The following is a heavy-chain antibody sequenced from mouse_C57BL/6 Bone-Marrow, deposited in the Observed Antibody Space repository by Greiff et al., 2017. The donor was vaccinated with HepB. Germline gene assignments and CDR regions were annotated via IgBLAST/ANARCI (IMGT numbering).Heavy chain of an antibody. V-gene: IGHV1-56*01. CDR1: GYTFTSHC. CDR3: EGLYDYDNYAMDY. D-gene: IGHD2-4*01. J-gene: IGHJ4*01. Sequence: VKLMESGPELVRPGASVKISCKAPGYTFTSHCMQWVRQRPGQGLEWIGEIFPGSGSTYYNEKFKGKATLTVDTSSSTDYMQLSSLPSEDSAVYFCEGLYDYDNYAMDYWGQGTSVTVSS. CDR2: IFPGSGST.